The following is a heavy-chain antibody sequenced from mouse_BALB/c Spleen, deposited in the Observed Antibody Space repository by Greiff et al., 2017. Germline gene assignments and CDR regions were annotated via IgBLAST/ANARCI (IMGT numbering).Heavy chain of an antibody. CDR3: NAVITTAAYAMDY. Sequence: EVQLQQSGAELVRSGASVKLSCTASGFNIKDYYMHWVKQRPEQGLEWIGWIDPENGDTEYAPKFQGKATMTADTSSNTAYLQLSSLTSEDTAVYYWNAVITTAAYAMDYWGQGTSVTVSS. J-gene: IGHJ4*01. D-gene: IGHD1-2*01. CDR2: IDPENGDT. V-gene: IGHV14-4*02. CDR1: GFNIKDYY.